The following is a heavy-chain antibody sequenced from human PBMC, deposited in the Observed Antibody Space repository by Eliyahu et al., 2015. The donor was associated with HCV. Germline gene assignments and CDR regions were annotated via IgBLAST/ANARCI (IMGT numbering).Heavy chain of an antibody. J-gene: IGHJ5*02. CDR3: AKDPTGVYWFDP. Sequence: QVQLVESGGGLVEPGGSLRLSCAASGFTFSDHYMSWIRQTPGKGLEWVSYISSSGGTIYYADSVKGRFTISRDNAKNSLYLQMNSLRAEDTAVYYCAKDPTGVYWFDPWGQGALVTVSS. CDR1: GFTFSDHY. V-gene: IGHV3-11*01. CDR2: ISSSGGTI.